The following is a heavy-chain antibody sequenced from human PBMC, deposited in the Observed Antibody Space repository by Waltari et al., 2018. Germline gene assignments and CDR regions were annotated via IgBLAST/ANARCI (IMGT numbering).Heavy chain of an antibody. V-gene: IGHV4-4*07. J-gene: IGHJ6*02. D-gene: IGHD6-19*01. CDR2: IYTSGST. CDR3: ARDNLVDSSGFYYYGMDV. Sequence: QVQLQESGPGLVKPSETLSLTCTVSGGSISSYYWSWIRQPAGKGLEWIGRIYTSGSTNYNPARKSRVTMSVDTSKNQFSLKLSSVTAADTAVYYCARDNLVDSSGFYYYGMDVWGQGTTVTVSS. CDR1: GGSISSYY.